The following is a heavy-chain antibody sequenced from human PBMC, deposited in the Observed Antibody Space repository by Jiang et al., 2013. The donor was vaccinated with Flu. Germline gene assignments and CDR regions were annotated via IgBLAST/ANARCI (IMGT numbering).Heavy chain of an antibody. J-gene: IGHJ4*02. Sequence: KPTQTLTLTCAFSGFSLTTSTVGVAWIRQPPGKALEWLALIYWDDDKRYSPSLKTRLTITKDTSKNQVVLTMTNMDPVDTATYYCAHISGRDPDYWGQGTLVTVSS. D-gene: IGHD2-15*01. CDR2: IYWDDDK. CDR3: AHISGRDPDY. V-gene: IGHV2-5*02. CDR1: GFSLTTSTVG.